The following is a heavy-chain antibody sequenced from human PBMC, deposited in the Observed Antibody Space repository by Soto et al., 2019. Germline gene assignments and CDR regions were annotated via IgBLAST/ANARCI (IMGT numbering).Heavy chain of an antibody. CDR1: GYTLTSYG. V-gene: IGHV1-18*01. CDR3: ASMWAYSSGWYGDDNWFDP. D-gene: IGHD6-19*01. J-gene: IGHJ5*02. CDR2: ISAYNGIT. Sequence: AAVKVSCKASGYTLTSYGSSWVQQAPGQGLEWMGWISAYNGITNYAQKLQGRVTMTTDTSTSTAYMELRSLRSDDTAVYYCASMWAYSSGWYGDDNWFDPWGQGTLVTVSS.